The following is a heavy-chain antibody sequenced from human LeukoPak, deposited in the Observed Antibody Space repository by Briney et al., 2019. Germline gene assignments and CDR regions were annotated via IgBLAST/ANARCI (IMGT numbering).Heavy chain of an antibody. D-gene: IGHD6-25*01. CDR1: GGSISSYY. CDR2: IYYSWST. J-gene: IGHJ6*03. Sequence: SETLSLTCTVSGGSISSYYWSWIRQPPGKGLEWIGYIYYSWSTNYNPSLKSRVTISVDTSKNQFSLKLSSVTAADTAVYYCARSLPAADGGVYYYMDVWGKGTTVTISS. V-gene: IGHV4-59*12. CDR3: ARSLPAADGGVYYYMDV.